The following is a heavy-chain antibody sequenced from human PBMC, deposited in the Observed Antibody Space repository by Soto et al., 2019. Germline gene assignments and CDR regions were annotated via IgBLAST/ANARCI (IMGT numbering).Heavy chain of an antibody. CDR3: AREYYGSGSRYWFDP. CDR2: TYYRFKWFN. J-gene: IGHJ5*02. Sequence: SQTLSLTCAISGDSVSSNSAAWNWIRQSPSRGLELLVRTYYRFKWFNDYAVSVKSRITINPDTSKNQFSLKLSSVTAADTAVYYCAREYYGSGSRYWFDPWGQGTLVTVSS. D-gene: IGHD3-10*01. CDR1: GDSVSSNSAA. V-gene: IGHV6-1*01.